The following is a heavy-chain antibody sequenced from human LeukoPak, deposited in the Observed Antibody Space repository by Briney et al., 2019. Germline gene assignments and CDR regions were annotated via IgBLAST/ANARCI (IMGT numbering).Heavy chain of an antibody. J-gene: IGHJ4*02. D-gene: IGHD3-22*01. Sequence: ASVKVSCKASGYXFTGYYIHWVRQAPGQGREWMGWINPNSGGTNYAEKFQGRVTMTRDTSISTAHMELSRLRSDDTAVYYCARAAYYDSSGYPYYFDYWGQGTLVTVSS. CDR3: ARAAYYDSSGYPYYFDY. CDR1: GYXFTGYY. CDR2: INPNSGGT. V-gene: IGHV1-2*02.